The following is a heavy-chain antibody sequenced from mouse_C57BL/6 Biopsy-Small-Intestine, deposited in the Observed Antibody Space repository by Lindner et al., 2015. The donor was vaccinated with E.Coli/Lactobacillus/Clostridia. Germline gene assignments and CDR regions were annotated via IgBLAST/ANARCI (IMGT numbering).Heavy chain of an antibody. Sequence: VQLQESGPELVKPGASVKMSCKASGYTFTDYNMHWVKQSHGKSLEWIGYINPNNGGTSYNQKFKGKATLTVNKSSSTAYMELRSLTSKDSAVYYCARGGYSSLAYWGQGTLVTVSA. CDR1: GYTFTDYN. V-gene: IGHV1-22*01. CDR3: ARGGYSSLAY. CDR2: INPNNGGT. J-gene: IGHJ3*01. D-gene: IGHD2-3*01.